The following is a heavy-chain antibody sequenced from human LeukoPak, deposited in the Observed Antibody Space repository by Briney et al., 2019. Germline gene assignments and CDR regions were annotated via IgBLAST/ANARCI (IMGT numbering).Heavy chain of an antibody. D-gene: IGHD6-19*01. Sequence: ASVKVSCKASGYSSTMNAIHSGHHAPGQRLEWIGWNDSDKGNTKYTQEFQDSFTFPRDTSASTVYMELSSLRSEDMAIYYCARGYSNGWYHDYWGQGPPVIVSS. V-gene: IGHV1-3*02. J-gene: IGHJ4*02. CDR1: GYSSTMNA. CDR3: ARGYSNGWYHDY. CDR2: NDSDKGNT.